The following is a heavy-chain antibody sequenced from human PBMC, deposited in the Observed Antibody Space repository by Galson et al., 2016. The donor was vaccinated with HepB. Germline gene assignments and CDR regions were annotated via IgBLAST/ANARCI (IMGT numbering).Heavy chain of an antibody. Sequence: SVKVSCKASGYTFTDYYIHWVRQAPGQGLEWMGWINPHSGVTNSAQKFQGWVTMTRDTSISTSYMELSSLTSGATAVYYCARDPLDIDSPYGMDVWGQGTTVTVSS. CDR2: INPHSGVT. V-gene: IGHV1-2*04. J-gene: IGHJ6*02. CDR1: GYTFTDYY. D-gene: IGHD5-12*01. CDR3: ARDPLDIDSPYGMDV.